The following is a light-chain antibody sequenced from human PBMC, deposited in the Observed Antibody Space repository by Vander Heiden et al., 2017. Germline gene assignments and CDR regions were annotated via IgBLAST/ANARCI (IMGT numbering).Light chain of an antibody. CDR2: GKN. Sequence: SSELTQDPAVSVALGQTVRITCQGDSLRSYYASWYQQKPGQAPVLVIYGKNNRPPGIPDRFSGSSSGNIASLTITGAQAEDEADYYCNSRDSSGNHPFGGGTKLTVL. CDR1: SLRSYY. V-gene: IGLV3-19*01. CDR3: NSRDSSGNHP. J-gene: IGLJ2*01.